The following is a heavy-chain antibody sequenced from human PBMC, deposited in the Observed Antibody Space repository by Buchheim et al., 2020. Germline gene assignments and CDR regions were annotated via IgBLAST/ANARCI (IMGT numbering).Heavy chain of an antibody. V-gene: IGHV3-48*03. J-gene: IGHJ6*02. CDR1: GFTFSSYE. CDR2: ISSSGSTI. Sequence: EVQLVESGGGLVQPGGSLRLSCAASGFTFSSYEMNWVRQAPGKGLEWVSYISSSGSTIYYADSVKGRFTISRANAKNSLYLQMNSLRAEDTAVYYCARDAAMVRDYYYGMDVWGQGTT. CDR3: ARDAAMVRDYYYGMDV. D-gene: IGHD5-18*01.